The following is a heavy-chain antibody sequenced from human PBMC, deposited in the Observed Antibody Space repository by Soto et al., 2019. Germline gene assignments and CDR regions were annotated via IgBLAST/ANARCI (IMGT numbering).Heavy chain of an antibody. J-gene: IGHJ3*02. CDR2: IIPIFGTA. CDR1: GGTFSSYA. V-gene: IGHV1-69*01. CDR3: ARARPHYYYDSSGYYYGSAFDI. D-gene: IGHD3-22*01. Sequence: QVQLVQSGAEVKKPGSSVKVSCKASGGTFSSYAISWVRQAPGQGLEWMGGIIPIFGTANYAQKFQGRVTITADESTSTAYMLLSSLRSEDTGVYYCARARPHYYYDSSGYYYGSAFDIWSQGTMVTVSS.